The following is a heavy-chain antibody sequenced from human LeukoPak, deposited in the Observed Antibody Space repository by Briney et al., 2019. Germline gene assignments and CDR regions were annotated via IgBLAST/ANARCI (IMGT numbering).Heavy chain of an antibody. V-gene: IGHV4-59*12. J-gene: IGHJ3*02. CDR1: GGPISSYY. CDR2: IYYSGST. Sequence: SSETLSLTCTVSGGPISSYYWSWIRQPPGQGLEWIGYIYYSGSTNYNPSLKSRVTISVDTSKNQFSLKLSSVTAADTAVYYCAREGNSDAFDIWGQGTMVTVSS. D-gene: IGHD4-23*01. CDR3: AREGNSDAFDI.